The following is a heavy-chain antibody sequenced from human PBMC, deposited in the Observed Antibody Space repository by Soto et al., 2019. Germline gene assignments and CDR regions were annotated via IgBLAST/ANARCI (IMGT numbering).Heavy chain of an antibody. CDR2: ISGSGGST. Sequence: PGGSLRLSCAASGFTFSSYAMSWVRQAPGKGLEWVSAISGSGGSTYYADSVKGRFTISRDNSKNTLYLQMNSLRAEDTAVYYCAKEREGDSSGWYRFPVPLGYWGQGTLVTVSS. CDR3: AKEREGDSSGWYRFPVPLGY. J-gene: IGHJ4*02. D-gene: IGHD6-19*01. V-gene: IGHV3-23*01. CDR1: GFTFSSYA.